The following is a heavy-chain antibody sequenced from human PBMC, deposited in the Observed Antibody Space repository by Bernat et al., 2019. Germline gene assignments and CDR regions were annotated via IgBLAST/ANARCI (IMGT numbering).Heavy chain of an antibody. CDR1: GCTLDDDG. J-gene: IGHJ4*02. CDR3: ARDSGSYSSDFDY. D-gene: IGHD1-26*01. CDR2: INWNGGST. V-gene: IGHV3-20*04. Sequence: EVQLVESGGGVVRPGGCVRLPCAASGCTLDDDGMSGVGQAPGKGLEWVSGINWNGGSTGYADSVKGRFTISKDNAKNSLYLQMNSLRAEATAFYYCARDSGSYSSDFDYWGQGTLVTVSS.